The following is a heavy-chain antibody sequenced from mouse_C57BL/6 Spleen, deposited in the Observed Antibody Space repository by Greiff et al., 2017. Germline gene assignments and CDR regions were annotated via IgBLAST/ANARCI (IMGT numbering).Heavy chain of an antibody. CDR1: GYTFTDYE. V-gene: IGHV1-15*01. D-gene: IGHD1-1*01. Sequence: VQLVESGAELVRPGASVTLSCKASGYTFTDYEMHWVKQTPVHGLEWIGAIDPETGGTAYNQKFKGKAILTADKSSSTAYMELRSLTSEDSAVYYCTRYYGSTFDYWGQGTTLTVSS. CDR2: IDPETGGT. CDR3: TRYYGSTFDY. J-gene: IGHJ2*01.